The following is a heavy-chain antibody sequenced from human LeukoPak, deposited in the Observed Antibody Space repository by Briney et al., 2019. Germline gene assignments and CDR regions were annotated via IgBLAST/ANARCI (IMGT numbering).Heavy chain of an antibody. CDR1: GFTFSGYS. D-gene: IGHD6-13*01. V-gene: IGHV3-21*01. CDR3: AREIAAAPAD. Sequence: GGSLRLSCAASGFTFSGYSMNWVRQAPGKGLEWVSSISSSSSYIYYADSVKGRFTISRDNAKNSLYLQMNSLRAENTAVYYCAREIAAAPADWGQGTLVTVSS. CDR2: ISSSSSYI. J-gene: IGHJ4*02.